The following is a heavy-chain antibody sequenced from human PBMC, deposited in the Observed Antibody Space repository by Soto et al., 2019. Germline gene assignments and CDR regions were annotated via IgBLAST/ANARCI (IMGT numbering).Heavy chain of an antibody. V-gene: IGHV1-69*13. Sequence: SVKVSCKASGGSFSNFGISWVRQAPGQGLEWMGGIVPVFGRPNYAQRFRGRLTITADESTSTGYMELISLRSDDTAVYYCAGEGSGYNFWGQGTQVTVSS. CDR1: GGSFSNFG. J-gene: IGHJ4*02. CDR2: IVPVFGRP. CDR3: AGEGSGYNF. D-gene: IGHD5-12*01.